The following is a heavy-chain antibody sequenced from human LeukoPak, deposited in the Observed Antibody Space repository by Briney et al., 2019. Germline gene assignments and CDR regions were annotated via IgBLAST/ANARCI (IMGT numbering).Heavy chain of an antibody. CDR2: ISYDGSNK. D-gene: IGHD6-19*01. Sequence: GGSLRLSCAAPGFTFSSYAMHWVRQAPGKGLEWVAVISYDGSNKYYADSVKGRFTISRDNSKNTLYLQMNSLRAEDTAVYYCARDRIAVPDYWGQGTLVTVSS. J-gene: IGHJ4*02. V-gene: IGHV3-30*04. CDR3: ARDRIAVPDY. CDR1: GFTFSSYA.